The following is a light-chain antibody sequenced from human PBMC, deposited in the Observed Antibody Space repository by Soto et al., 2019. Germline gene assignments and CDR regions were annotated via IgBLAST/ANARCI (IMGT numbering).Light chain of an antibody. CDR1: SSDVGGYNY. CDR2: DVT. V-gene: IGLV2-11*01. J-gene: IGLJ1*01. CDR3: CSYAGSYTSYV. Sequence: QSALTQPRSVSGSPGQSVTISCTGTSSDVGGYNYVSWYQQHPGKAPKVLIYDVTKRPSGVPDRFSGSKSGNTASLTISGLRAEDEADYYCCSYAGSYTSYVFGTGTKLTVL.